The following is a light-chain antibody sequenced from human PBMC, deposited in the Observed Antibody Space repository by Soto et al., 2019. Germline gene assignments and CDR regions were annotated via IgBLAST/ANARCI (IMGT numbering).Light chain of an antibody. CDR2: AAS. CDR1: QGISNS. J-gene: IGKJ1*01. V-gene: IGKV1-27*01. Sequence: DIQMTQSPSSLSASVGDRVTITCQASQGISNSLAWFQQKPGKVPKLLIYAASILQLGVPSRFSGSGSGTDFTLTISSLQPEDVATYYCQKYNSAPLTFGQGTKVEI. CDR3: QKYNSAPLT.